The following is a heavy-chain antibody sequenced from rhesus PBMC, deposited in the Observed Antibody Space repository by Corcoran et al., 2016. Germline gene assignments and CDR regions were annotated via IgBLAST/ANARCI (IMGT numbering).Heavy chain of an antibody. CDR2: ISGSGGSP. V-gene: IGHV4-173*01. Sequence: QVQLQESGPGLVKPSETLSLTCAVSGGSISSNYWSWIRQPPGQGLEWIGRISGSGGSPDYNPTLKSRVSISTDTSKNHFSLKLSSLTAADTAVYYCAREGYSSWSGNDAFDFWGQGLRVTVSS. D-gene: IGHD6-13*01. CDR1: GGSISSNY. CDR3: AREGYSSWSGNDAFDF. J-gene: IGHJ3*01.